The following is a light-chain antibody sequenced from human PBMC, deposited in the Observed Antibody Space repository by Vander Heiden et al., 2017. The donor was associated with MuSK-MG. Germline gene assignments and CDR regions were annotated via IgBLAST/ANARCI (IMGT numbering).Light chain of an antibody. J-gene: IGKJ5*01. CDR2: WAS. Sequence: DIVMTQSPDSLAVSLGERATINCKSSQSVLYSSNNKNYLAWYQQKPGQPPKLLIYWASTRESGVPDRFSGSGSGTDFTLTISSLQAEDVAVYYCHQEDSTPITFGQGTRLEIK. CDR1: QSVLYSSNNKNY. V-gene: IGKV4-1*01. CDR3: HQEDSTPIT.